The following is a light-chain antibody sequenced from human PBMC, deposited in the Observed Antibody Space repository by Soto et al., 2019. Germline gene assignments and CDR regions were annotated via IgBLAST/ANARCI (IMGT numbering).Light chain of an antibody. CDR1: QGIRNA. V-gene: IGKV1-17*01. J-gene: IGKJ2*01. Sequence: DIQMTQSPSSLSASVGDRVTITCRASQGIRNALVWYQQKPGKAPKRRIYAASSLQSGVPSRFNGTGSGTEFTLTINSLQPEDFAAYYCLKHNSLPLTFGQGTKLEIK. CDR2: AAS. CDR3: LKHNSLPLT.